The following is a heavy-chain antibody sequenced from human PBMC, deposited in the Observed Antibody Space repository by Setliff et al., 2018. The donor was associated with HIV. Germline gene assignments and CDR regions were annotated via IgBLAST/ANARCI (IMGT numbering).Heavy chain of an antibody. J-gene: IGHJ4*02. CDR3: ARRVILSYGYYFDY. CDR2: INYSGST. D-gene: IGHD3-16*02. Sequence: SETLSLTCTVSGGPISSYYWSWIRQPPGKGLEWIGYINYSGSTNYNPSLKSRVTISVDTSKNQFSLKLSSVTAADTAVYYCARRVILSYGYYFDYWGQGTLVTVSS. CDR1: GGPISSYY. V-gene: IGHV4-59*08.